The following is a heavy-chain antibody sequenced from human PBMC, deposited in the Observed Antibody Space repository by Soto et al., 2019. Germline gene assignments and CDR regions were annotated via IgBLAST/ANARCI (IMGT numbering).Heavy chain of an antibody. Sequence: SETLSLTSAVSGGSISSGGYSWSWIRQPPGKGLEWIGYIYHSGSTYYNPSLKSRVTISVDRSKNQFALKLSSVTAADTAVYYCDRDSRDCSGGSCYPVYAFDIWGQGTMVTVSS. V-gene: IGHV4-30-2*01. D-gene: IGHD2-15*01. CDR1: GGSISSGGYS. CDR2: IYHSGST. J-gene: IGHJ3*02. CDR3: DRDSRDCSGGSCYPVYAFDI.